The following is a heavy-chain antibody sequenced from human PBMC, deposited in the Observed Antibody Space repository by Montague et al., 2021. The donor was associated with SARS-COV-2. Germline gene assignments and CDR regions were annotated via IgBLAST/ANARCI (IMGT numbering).Heavy chain of an antibody. Sequence: CPSSGDSVSMNSAAWNWIRQSPSRGREWLGRAYYRSKWYNDYAVSVKSRITINPDTSKNQISLQLNSVTPEDTAVYYCARTSASSDYWGQGTLVTVSS. D-gene: IGHD1-26*01. CDR1: GDSVSMNSAA. J-gene: IGHJ4*02. V-gene: IGHV6-1*01. CDR2: AYYRSKWYN. CDR3: ARTSASSDY.